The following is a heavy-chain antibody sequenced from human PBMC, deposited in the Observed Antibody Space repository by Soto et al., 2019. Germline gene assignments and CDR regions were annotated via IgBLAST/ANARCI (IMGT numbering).Heavy chain of an antibody. CDR1: GFTFTSSA. V-gene: IGHV1-58*01. CDR3: AAGYCGGDCYDDSYYYYGMDV. D-gene: IGHD2-21*02. Sequence: SVKVSCKASGFTFTSSAVQWVRQARGQRLEWIGWIVVGSGNTNYAQKFRERVTITRDMSTSTAYMELSSLRSEDTAVYYCAAGYCGGDCYDDSYYYYGMDVWGQGTTVTVSS. J-gene: IGHJ6*02. CDR2: IVVGSGNT.